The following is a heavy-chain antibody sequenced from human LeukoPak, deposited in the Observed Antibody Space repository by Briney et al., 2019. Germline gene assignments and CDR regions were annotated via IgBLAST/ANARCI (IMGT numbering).Heavy chain of an antibody. CDR1: GGSISSYY. D-gene: IGHD6-13*01. Sequence: PSETLSLTCTVSGGSISSYYWSWIRPPPWKGLEGIGYIYYSGSTNYNPSLKSRVTISVDTSKNQFSLKLSSVTAADTAVYYCAREQMQLGYGMDVWGQGTTVTVSS. CDR2: IYYSGST. CDR3: AREQMQLGYGMDV. J-gene: IGHJ6*02. V-gene: IGHV4-59*01.